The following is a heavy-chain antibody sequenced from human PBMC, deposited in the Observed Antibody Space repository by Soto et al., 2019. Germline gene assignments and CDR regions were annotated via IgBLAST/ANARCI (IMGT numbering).Heavy chain of an antibody. V-gene: IGHV6-1*01. CDR3: ARWDHDYGYLDV. Sequence: QVQLQQSGPGLVKPSQTLSLTCDISGDSVSSNRGAWTWIRQSPSRSLEWLGRTYYRSKWYNEYGLSVKSRITINADTCKNQFSLQLNSVTPEDAAVYYCARWDHDYGYLDVWGLGTTVTVSS. D-gene: IGHD4-17*01. CDR1: GDSVSSNRGA. CDR2: TYYRSKWYN. J-gene: IGHJ6*02.